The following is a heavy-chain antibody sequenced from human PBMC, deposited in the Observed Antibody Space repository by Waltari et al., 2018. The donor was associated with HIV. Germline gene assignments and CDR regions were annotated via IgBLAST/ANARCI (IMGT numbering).Heavy chain of an antibody. CDR2: RYTSVRT. V-gene: IGHV4-61*02. J-gene: IGHJ2*01. CDR3: VVSSNSYTQTHYYFDL. Sequence: QVQLQESGPGLVKPSQTLSLTCTVSGGSISSGRYHWSWIRQPAGKGLEWIGRRYTSVRTDYDPSLTNRATISGDTSKNQFSLKLSSVTAADTAVYYCVVSSNSYTQTHYYFDLWGRGPLVTVSS. D-gene: IGHD3-16*01. CDR1: GGSISSGRYH.